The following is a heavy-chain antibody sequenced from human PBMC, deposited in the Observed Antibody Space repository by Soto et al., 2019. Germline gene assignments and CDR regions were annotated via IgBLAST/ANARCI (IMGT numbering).Heavy chain of an antibody. D-gene: IGHD1-1*01. V-gene: IGHV4-38-2*01. CDR3: ARVRQGCSANNCYFDP. J-gene: IGHJ5*01. CDR2: IYHSGST. CDR1: GYSISTGFN. Sequence: PSETLSLTCAVSGYSISTGFNWAWIRQPPGKGLEWIGSIYHSGSTYYNLSLKSRVTISSDASKNQISLNLNSVTAADTAIYYCARVRQGCSANNCYFDPWGQGTQVTVSS.